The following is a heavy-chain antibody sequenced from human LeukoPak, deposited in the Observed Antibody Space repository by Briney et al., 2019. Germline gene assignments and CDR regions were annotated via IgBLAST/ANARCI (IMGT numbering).Heavy chain of an antibody. Sequence: GGSLRLSCAASGFTFSSYAMHWVRQAPGKGLEWVAVISYDGSNKYYADSVKGRFTISRDNSKDTLYLQMNSLRAEDTAVYYCAKDNRDYYIDYWGQGTLVTVSS. CDR1: GFTFSSYA. J-gene: IGHJ4*02. V-gene: IGHV3-30-3*01. CDR3: AKDNRDYYIDY. D-gene: IGHD3-10*01. CDR2: ISYDGSNK.